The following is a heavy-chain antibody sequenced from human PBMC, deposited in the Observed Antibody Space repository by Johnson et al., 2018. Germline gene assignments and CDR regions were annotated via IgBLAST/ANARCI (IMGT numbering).Heavy chain of an antibody. CDR3: ARDWGLRLGELSFYYGMDV. D-gene: IGHD3-16*02. V-gene: IGHV3-21*01. Sequence: VQLVQSGGGLVQPGGSLRLSCAASGFTFSSYSMNWVRQAPGKGLEWVSSISSSSSYIYYADSVKGRFTISRDNAKNSLYLQMNSLRAEDTAVYYCARDWGLRLGELSFYYGMDVWGQWTTVTVSS. CDR2: ISSSSSYI. J-gene: IGHJ6*02. CDR1: GFTFSSYS.